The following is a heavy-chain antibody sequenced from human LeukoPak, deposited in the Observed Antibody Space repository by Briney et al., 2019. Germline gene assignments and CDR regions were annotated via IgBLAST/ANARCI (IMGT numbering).Heavy chain of an antibody. CDR3: ARDLIAAAGTGWFDP. D-gene: IGHD6-13*01. Sequence: GASVKVSCKASGYTFTGYYMHWVRQAPGQGLEWMGWINPNSGGTNYAQKFQGWVTMTRDTSISTAYMELSRLRSDDTAVYYCARDLIAAAGTGWFDPWGQGTLVTVSS. CDR2: INPNSGGT. J-gene: IGHJ5*02. V-gene: IGHV1-2*04. CDR1: GYTFTGYY.